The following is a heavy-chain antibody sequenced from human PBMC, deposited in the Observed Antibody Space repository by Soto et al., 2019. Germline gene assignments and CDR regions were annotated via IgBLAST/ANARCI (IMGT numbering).Heavy chain of an antibody. CDR1: GFTFSSYP. D-gene: IGHD5-12*01. V-gene: IGHV3-23*01. J-gene: IGHJ4*02. Sequence: EVQLLESGGGLAQPGGSLRLSCAASGFTFSSYPMSWVRQAPGQGLEWVSGIVAGGGITYYAGSVKGRFTISRDNSKNTLYLQMNSLRAEDTAVYYCAKNSAATIRVGYDYWGQGTLVTVSS. CDR3: AKNSAATIRVGYDY. CDR2: IVAGGGIT.